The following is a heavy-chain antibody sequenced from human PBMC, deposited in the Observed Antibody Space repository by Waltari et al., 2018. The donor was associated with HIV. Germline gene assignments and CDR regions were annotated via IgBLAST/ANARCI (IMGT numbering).Heavy chain of an antibody. CDR1: GFTFDDYA. V-gene: IGHV3-9*01. CDR2: ISWNSGSI. Sequence: GLVQPGRSLRLSCAASGFTFDDYAMHWVRQAPGKGLEWVSGISWNSGSIGYADSVKGRFTISRDNAKKSVYLQMNSLRAEDTALYYCANSYSYGVYGMDVWGQGTTVTVSS. J-gene: IGHJ6*02. CDR3: ANSYSYGVYGMDV. D-gene: IGHD5-18*01.